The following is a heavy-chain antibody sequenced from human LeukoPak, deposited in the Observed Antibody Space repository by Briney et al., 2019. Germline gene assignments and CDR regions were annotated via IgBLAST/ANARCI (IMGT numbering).Heavy chain of an antibody. CDR1: GFTVSSNY. J-gene: IGHJ4*02. Sequence: GGSLRLSCAASGFTVSSNYMSWVRQAPGKGLEWVSVIYSGGSTYYADAVKGRFTISRDNSKNTLYLQMNSLRAEDTAVYYCARVSGSPEGYFDYWGQGTLVTVSS. CDR3: ARVSGSPEGYFDY. D-gene: IGHD1-14*01. V-gene: IGHV3-66*02. CDR2: IYSGGST.